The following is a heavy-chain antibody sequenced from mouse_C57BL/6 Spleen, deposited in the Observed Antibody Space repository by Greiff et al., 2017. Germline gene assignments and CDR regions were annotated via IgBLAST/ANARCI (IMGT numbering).Heavy chain of an antibody. CDR1: GYSITSGYY. Sequence: EVKLMESGPGLVKPSQSLSLTCSVTGYSITSGYYWNWIRQFPGNKLEWMGHISYYGNNNYNPSLKDRISITRDTSKNQFFLKLNSVTTEDTATYNCAEEKFLDFDVWGTGTTVTVSA. CDR3: AEEKFLDFDV. CDR2: ISYYGNN. V-gene: IGHV3-6*01. J-gene: IGHJ1*03.